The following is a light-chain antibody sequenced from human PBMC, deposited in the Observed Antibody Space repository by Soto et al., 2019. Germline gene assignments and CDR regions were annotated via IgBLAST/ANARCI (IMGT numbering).Light chain of an antibody. CDR2: NNN. CDR1: SSNIASNT. J-gene: IGLJ2*01. V-gene: IGLV1-44*01. CDR3: AAWDDSLNGPL. Sequence: QSVLTQPPSASGTPGQRVTISCSGSSSNIASNTVNWYQQLPGTAPKLLIYNNNHRPSGVLDRFSGSKSGTSASLAISGLQSDDEAEYYWAAWDDSLNGPLFGGGTKLTVL.